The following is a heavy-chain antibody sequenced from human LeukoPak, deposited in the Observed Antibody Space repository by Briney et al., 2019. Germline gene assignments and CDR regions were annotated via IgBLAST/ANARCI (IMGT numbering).Heavy chain of an antibody. CDR1: GYSFTSYW. CDR2: IYPGDSVT. D-gene: IGHD4-23*01. J-gene: IGHJ4*02. V-gene: IGHV5-51*01. Sequence: GASLKISCKASGYSFTSYWVAWVRPMPGKGLGWMGIIYPGDSVTRYSLSFQGQVTISADKSISTAYLQRSSPTASDTAMYYCARHRHGGNLLDYSGQGTLVTVSS. CDR3: ARHRHGGNLLDY.